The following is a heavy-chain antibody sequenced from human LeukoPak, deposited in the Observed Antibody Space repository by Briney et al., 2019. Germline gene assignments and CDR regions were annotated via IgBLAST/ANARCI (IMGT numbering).Heavy chain of an antibody. CDR3: ARAQPSPELRFLEWLIYLDY. CDR2: INPSGGST. CDR1: GYTFTSYY. V-gene: IGHV1-46*01. Sequence: ASVKVSCKASGYTFTSYYMHWVRQAPGQGLEWMGIINPSGGSTSYAQKFQGRVTMTRDTSTSTVYMELSSLRSEDTAVYYCARAQPSPELRFLEWLIYLDYWGQGTLVTVSS. D-gene: IGHD3-3*01. J-gene: IGHJ4*02.